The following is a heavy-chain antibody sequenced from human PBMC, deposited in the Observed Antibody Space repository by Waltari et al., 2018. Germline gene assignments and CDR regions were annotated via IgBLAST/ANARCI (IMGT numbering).Heavy chain of an antibody. V-gene: IGHV3-7*01. Sequence: EVQLVQSGGGLVQPGGSPRLSCAASGFTFSDYWMTWVRQAPGKGRGWVANIKEDGSEKYYVDSVKGRFTISRDNAKNSLLLQMNSLRAEDTAVYYCTRDVGCSSSSCYSYYDYWGQGTLVTVSS. CDR3: TRDVGCSSSSCYSYYDY. CDR1: GFTFSDYW. CDR2: IKEDGSEK. D-gene: IGHD2-2*01. J-gene: IGHJ4*02.